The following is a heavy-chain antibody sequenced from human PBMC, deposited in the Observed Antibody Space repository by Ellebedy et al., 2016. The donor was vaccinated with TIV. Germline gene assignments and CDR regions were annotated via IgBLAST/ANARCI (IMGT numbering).Heavy chain of an antibody. CDR2: ISGSSETI. J-gene: IGHJ4*02. CDR3: ARDQGYGSGSFTGFDY. V-gene: IGHV3-48*01. Sequence: GESLKISCAASGFTLSDYDMSWVRQAPGKGLEWVAHISGSSETIYYADSVKGRFTISRDNAKNSLYLQMHSLRPEDTSVYYCARDQGYGSGSFTGFDYWGQGALVTVSS. CDR1: GFTLSDYD. D-gene: IGHD3-10*01.